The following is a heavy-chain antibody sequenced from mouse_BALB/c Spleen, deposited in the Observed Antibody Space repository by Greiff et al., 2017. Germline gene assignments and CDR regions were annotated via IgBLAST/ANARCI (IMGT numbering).Heavy chain of an antibody. CDR3: AITMITTWYAMDY. Sequence: EVKLVESGGGLVKPGGSLKLSCAASGFTFSSYAMSWVRQSPEKRLEWVAEISSGGSYTYYPDTVTGRFTISRDNAKNTLYLEMSSLRSEDTAMYYCAITMITTWYAMDYWGQGTSVTVSS. V-gene: IGHV5-9-4*01. CDR1: GFTFSSYA. D-gene: IGHD2-4*01. CDR2: ISSGGSYT. J-gene: IGHJ4*01.